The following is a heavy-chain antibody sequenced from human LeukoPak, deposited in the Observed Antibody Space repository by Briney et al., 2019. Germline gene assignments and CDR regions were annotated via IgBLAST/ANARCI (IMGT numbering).Heavy chain of an antibody. Sequence: ASVKVSCKASGGTFSSYAISWVRQAPGQGLEWVGRINPNNGGTNYAQKFQGRVTMTRDTSISTAYMELSRLRSDDTAVYYCVRDKDSGYDFYYYYYYMDVWGKGTPVTVSS. CDR3: VRDKDSGYDFYYYYYYMDV. V-gene: IGHV1-2*06. J-gene: IGHJ6*03. CDR2: INPNNGGT. D-gene: IGHD5-12*01. CDR1: GGTFSSYA.